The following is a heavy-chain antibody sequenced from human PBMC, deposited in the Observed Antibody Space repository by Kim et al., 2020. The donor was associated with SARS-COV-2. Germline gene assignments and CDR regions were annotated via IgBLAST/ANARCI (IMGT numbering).Heavy chain of an antibody. J-gene: IGHJ4*02. Sequence: KGRFTISRDNAKNSLYLQMNSLRDEDTAVYYCARARDIVVVVAATGVDYWGQGTLVTVSS. CDR3: ARARDIVVVVAATGVDY. V-gene: IGHV3-48*02. D-gene: IGHD2-15*01.